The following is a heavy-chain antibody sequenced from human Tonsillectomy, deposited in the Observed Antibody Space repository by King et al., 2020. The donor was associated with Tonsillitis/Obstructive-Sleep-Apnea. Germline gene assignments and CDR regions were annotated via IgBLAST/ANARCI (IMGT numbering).Heavy chain of an antibody. V-gene: IGHV3-48*02. CDR2: ISISGSTI. Sequence: VQLVESGGGLVQPGGSLRLSCAASGFTYSSYTMNWVRQAPGKGLEWLSYISISGSTIYYADSVKGRFTTSRDNAKNSLYLQMNSLRDEDTAVYYCARDLNWAFDIWGQGTMVTVSS. J-gene: IGHJ3*02. CDR3: ARDLNWAFDI. CDR1: GFTYSSYT. D-gene: IGHD1-1*01.